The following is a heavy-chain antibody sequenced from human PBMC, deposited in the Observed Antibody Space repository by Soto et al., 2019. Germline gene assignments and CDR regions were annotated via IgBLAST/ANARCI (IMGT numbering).Heavy chain of an antibody. Sequence: GGSLRLSCAASGFPFSSYIMNWVRQAPGKGLEWVSSISSSSCYIYYADSVKGRFTISRDNAENSLYLQMDSLRAEDTAVYYCAVGGQYYGMDVWGQGTTVTVSS. CDR2: ISSSSCYI. CDR3: AVGGQYYGMDV. V-gene: IGHV3-21*01. J-gene: IGHJ6*02. CDR1: GFPFSSYI.